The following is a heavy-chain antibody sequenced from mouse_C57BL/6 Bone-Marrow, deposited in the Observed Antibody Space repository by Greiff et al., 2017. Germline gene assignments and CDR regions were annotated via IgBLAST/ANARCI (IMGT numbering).Heavy chain of an antibody. CDR2: IDSSDSYT. Sequence: QVQLQQPGAELVMPGASVKLSCKASGYTFTSYWMHWVKQRPGQGLEWIGEIDSSDSYTNYNQKFKGKSTLTVDKSSSTAYMQLSSLTSEDSAVYYCARCYYGSSYDFDYWGQGTTLTVSS. CDR3: ARCYYGSSYDFDY. D-gene: IGHD1-1*01. J-gene: IGHJ2*01. V-gene: IGHV1-69*01. CDR1: GYTFTSYW.